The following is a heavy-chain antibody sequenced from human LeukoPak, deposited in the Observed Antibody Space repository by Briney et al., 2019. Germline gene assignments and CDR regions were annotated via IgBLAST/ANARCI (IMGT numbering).Heavy chain of an antibody. Sequence: GGSLRLSCAASGFTFSSYGMHWVRQAPGKGLEWVAVIWYDGSNKYYADSVKGRFTITRDNSKNTLYLQMNSLRAEDTAVYYCASARYYYDSSGYPPAIWGQGTMVTVSS. CDR3: ASARYYYDSSGYPPAI. V-gene: IGHV3-33*01. D-gene: IGHD3-22*01. CDR1: GFTFSSYG. J-gene: IGHJ3*02. CDR2: IWYDGSNK.